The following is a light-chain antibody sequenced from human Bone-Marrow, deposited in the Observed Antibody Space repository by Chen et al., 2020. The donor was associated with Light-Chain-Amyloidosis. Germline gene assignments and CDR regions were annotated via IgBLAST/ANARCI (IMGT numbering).Light chain of an antibody. CDR1: DLPTKY. CDR2: RDT. J-gene: IGLJ2*01. V-gene: IGLV3-25*03. CDR3: QSADSSCTDEVI. Sequence: SYELTQPPSVSVSPGQTARITCSGDDLPTKYAYWYQQKPGQDPVLVRHRDTEKPSGISERFSGASEGTTATLTISGVQADDEADYHCQSADSSCTDEVIFGGGTKLTVL.